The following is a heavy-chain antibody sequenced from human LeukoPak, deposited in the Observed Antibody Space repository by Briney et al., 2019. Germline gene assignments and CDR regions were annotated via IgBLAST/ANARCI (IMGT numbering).Heavy chain of an antibody. Sequence: SLSLSCTASGFTFFDYAMSWVRQAPGKGLGWVGFIRSKAYGGTTEYAASVKGRFTISRDDSKSIAYLQMNSLKTEDTAVYYCTRGGYDYGDYGAYYFDYWGQGTLVTVSS. CDR3: TRGGYDYGDYGAYYFDY. J-gene: IGHJ4*02. D-gene: IGHD4-17*01. CDR1: GFTFFDYA. V-gene: IGHV3-49*04. CDR2: IRSKAYGGTT.